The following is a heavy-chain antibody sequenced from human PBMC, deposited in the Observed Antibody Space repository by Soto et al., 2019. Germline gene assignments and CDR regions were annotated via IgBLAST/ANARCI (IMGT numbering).Heavy chain of an antibody. J-gene: IGHJ2*01. CDR1: GFIFSSRG. CDR3: ARGFPGRVHYFDL. Sequence: EVQLVESGGDLVQPGGSLRLSCAASGFIFSSRGLHWVRQAPGKGLEWLSFISSSANTIYVADSVKGRFTISRDDAKNSLFLQMDSLRAEDTAVYYCARGFPGRVHYFDLWGRGTLVTVSS. CDR2: ISSSANTI. V-gene: IGHV3-48*01.